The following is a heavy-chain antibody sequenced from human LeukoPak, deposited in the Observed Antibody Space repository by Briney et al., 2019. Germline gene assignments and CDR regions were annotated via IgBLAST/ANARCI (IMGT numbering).Heavy chain of an antibody. CDR2: IIPILGIA. CDR3: ARYYYDSSGYYYEDY. V-gene: IGHV1-69*04. CDR1: GGTFSSYA. Sequence: ASVKVSCKASGGTFSSYAISWVRQAPGQGLEWMGRIIPILGIANYAQKFQGRVTITADKSTSTAYMEPSSLRSEDTAVYYCARYYYDSSGYYYEDYWGQGTLVTVSS. D-gene: IGHD3-22*01. J-gene: IGHJ4*02.